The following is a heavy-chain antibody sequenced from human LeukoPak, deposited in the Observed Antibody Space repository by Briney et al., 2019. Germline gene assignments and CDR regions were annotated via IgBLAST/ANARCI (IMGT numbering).Heavy chain of an antibody. D-gene: IGHD1-1*01. J-gene: IGHJ4*02. CDR3: ARDPSLRTTLDY. CDR2: IWFDGSNK. Sequence: PGGSLRLSCAASGFTFSTYAMHWVRQAPGKGLEWVAVIWFDGSNKNYADSVKGRFTISRDNSKNTLYLQMNSLRAEDTAVYYCARDPSLRTTLDYWGQGTLVTVSS. CDR1: GFTFSTYA. V-gene: IGHV3-33*01.